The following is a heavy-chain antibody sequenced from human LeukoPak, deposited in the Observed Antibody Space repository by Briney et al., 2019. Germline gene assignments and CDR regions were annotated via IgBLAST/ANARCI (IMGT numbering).Heavy chain of an antibody. V-gene: IGHV1-46*01. Sequence: ASVKVSCKASGYTFTSYYMHWVRQAPGQGLEWMGIINPSGGSTSYAQKFQGKVTMTRDMSTSTVYMELSSLKSEGMAVYCCVRSRNPRLWFDPWGQGTLVTVSS. CDR3: VRSRNPRLWFDP. J-gene: IGHJ5*02. D-gene: IGHD1-14*01. CDR2: INPSGGST. CDR1: GYTFTSYY.